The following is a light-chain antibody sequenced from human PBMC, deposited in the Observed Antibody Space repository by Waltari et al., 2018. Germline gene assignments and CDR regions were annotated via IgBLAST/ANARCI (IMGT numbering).Light chain of an antibody. CDR3: SSFTGSSTLVV. J-gene: IGLJ3*02. V-gene: IGLV2-14*03. CDR1: SSDTVISNS. Sequence: QSALTQAASVSGSPGQSITISCTGTSSDTVISNSVSGYQQHPGKAPTLVMYDVSNRPSGLSSRFSGSKSGNTASLTISGLQAEDEADYYCSSFTGSSTLVVFGGGTKLTVL. CDR2: DVS.